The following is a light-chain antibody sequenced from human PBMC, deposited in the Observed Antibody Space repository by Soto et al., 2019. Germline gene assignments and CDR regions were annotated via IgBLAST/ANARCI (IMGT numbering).Light chain of an antibody. CDR2: QVT. V-gene: IGLV2-14*01. Sequence: QSALTPPASVSGSPGQSITIASTGTSSDVGTYNYVSGYQETPGKAPRRIIYQVTNRPSGVSNRISGSKSGNTASLTISGLRADDELDYYCQSYDTGLGGYVFGTGTKLTVL. J-gene: IGLJ1*01. CDR3: QSYDTGLGGYV. CDR1: SSDVGTYNY.